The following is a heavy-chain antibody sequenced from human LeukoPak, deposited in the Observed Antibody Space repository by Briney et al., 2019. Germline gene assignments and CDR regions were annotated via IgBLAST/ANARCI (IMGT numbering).Heavy chain of an antibody. J-gene: IGHJ4*02. CDR3: SNGIYDKSY. D-gene: IGHD2/OR15-2a*01. CDR2: IKQDGSEA. CDR1: GGSISSYY. Sequence: ETLSLTCAVSGGSISSYYWSWIRQPPGKGLEWVANIKQDGSEAYYAESVRGRFTISRDNAKNSLYLQMNSLRAEDTSVYYCSNGIYDKSYWGQGTLVTVSS. V-gene: IGHV3-7*01.